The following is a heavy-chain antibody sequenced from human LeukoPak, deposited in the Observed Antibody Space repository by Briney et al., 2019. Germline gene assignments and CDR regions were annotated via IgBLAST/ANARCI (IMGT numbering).Heavy chain of an antibody. CDR1: GYTLTELS. CDR3: ATRERRGPFDY. J-gene: IGHJ4*02. D-gene: IGHD1-1*01. Sequence: ASVKVSCKVSGYTLTELSMHWVRQAPGKGLGGRGGFDPEDGETIYAQKFQGRVTMTEDTSTDTAYMELSSLRSEDTAVYYCATRERRGPFDYWGQGTLVTVSS. CDR2: FDPEDGET. V-gene: IGHV1-24*01.